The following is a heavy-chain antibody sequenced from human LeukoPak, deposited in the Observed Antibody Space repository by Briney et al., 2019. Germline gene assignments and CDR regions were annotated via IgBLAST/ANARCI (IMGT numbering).Heavy chain of an antibody. CDR1: GFTFSGSG. CDR3: AKDPRGSYPYFDY. V-gene: IGHV3-73*01. D-gene: IGHD1-26*01. Sequence: PGGSLRLSCAASGFTFSGSGMHWVRQASGKGLEWVGRIRSKANGYATAYAASVKGRFTISRDNSKNTLYLQMNSLRAEDTAVYYCAKDPRGSYPYFDYWGQGTLVTVSS. CDR2: IRSKANGYAT. J-gene: IGHJ4*02.